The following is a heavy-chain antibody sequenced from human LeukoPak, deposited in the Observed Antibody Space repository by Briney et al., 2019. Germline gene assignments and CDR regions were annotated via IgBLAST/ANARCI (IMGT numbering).Heavy chain of an antibody. D-gene: IGHD5-12*01. J-gene: IGHJ4*02. Sequence: PGGSLRLSCAASGFTFSSYGMHWVRQAPGRGLEWVAVISYDGSNKYYADSVKGRFTISRDNSKNTLYLQMNSLRAEDTAVYYCAKDAGMVATVGLPPSYWGQGTLVTVSS. CDR1: GFTFSSYG. V-gene: IGHV3-30*18. CDR2: ISYDGSNK. CDR3: AKDAGMVATVGLPPSY.